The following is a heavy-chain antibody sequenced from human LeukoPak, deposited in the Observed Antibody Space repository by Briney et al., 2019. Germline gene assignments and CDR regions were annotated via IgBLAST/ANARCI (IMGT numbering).Heavy chain of an antibody. J-gene: IGHJ4*02. CDR3: ARSIGYSSSWAIFDY. CDR2: IYYSGST. Sequence: SETLSLTCTVSGGSISSYYWSWIRQPPGKGLEWIGYIYYSGSTNYNPSLKSRVTISVDTSKNQFSLKLSSVTAADTAVYYCARSIGYSSSWAIFDYRGQGTLVTVSS. CDR1: GGSISSYY. D-gene: IGHD6-13*01. V-gene: IGHV4-59*01.